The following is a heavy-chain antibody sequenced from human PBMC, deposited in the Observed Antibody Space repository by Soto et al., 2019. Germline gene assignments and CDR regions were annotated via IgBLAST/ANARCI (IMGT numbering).Heavy chain of an antibody. J-gene: IGHJ4*02. D-gene: IGHD3-22*01. V-gene: IGHV3-33*08. CDR3: AKNHNYYDRSGHYYGDGGFDY. Sequence: PGGSLRLSCAASGFIFNNFGMHWVRQAPGKGLEWVAVIWFDGSTTYYADSVKGRCTISRDNSKNTLYLEINSLRAEDTAVYYFAKNHNYYDRSGHYYGDGGFDYWGQGTRFTVSS. CDR2: IWFDGSTT. CDR1: GFIFNNFG.